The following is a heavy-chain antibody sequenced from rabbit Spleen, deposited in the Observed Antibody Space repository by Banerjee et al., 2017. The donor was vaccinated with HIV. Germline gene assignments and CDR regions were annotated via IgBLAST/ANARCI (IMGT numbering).Heavy chain of an antibody. CDR3: ARDSGSSFSSYGMDL. J-gene: IGHJ6*01. CDR1: GVSFSGNSY. D-gene: IGHD8-1*01. V-gene: IGHV1S40*01. Sequence: QSLEESGGDLVKPGASLTLTCIASGVSFSGNSYMCWVRQAPGKGLEWIGCIATGSSGFTYYATWAKGRFTCSKTSSTTVTLQMTSLTAADTATYFCARDSGSSFSSYGMDLWGPGTLVTVS. CDR2: IATGSSGFT.